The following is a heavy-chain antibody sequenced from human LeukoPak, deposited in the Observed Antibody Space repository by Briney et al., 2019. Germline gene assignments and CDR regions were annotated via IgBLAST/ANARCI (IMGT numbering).Heavy chain of an antibody. Sequence: PSETLSLTCTVSGDSISSRSYYWGWIRQPPGKGVEWIGSIYYRSNTNYNPSLKSRVTISVDTSKNQFSLKLSSVTAADTAVYHCARRGYYYDSRGYYYFDYWGQGTLVTVSS. CDR3: ARRGYYYDSRGYYYFDY. D-gene: IGHD3-22*01. CDR1: GDSISSRSYY. V-gene: IGHV4-39*07. CDR2: IYYRSNT. J-gene: IGHJ4*02.